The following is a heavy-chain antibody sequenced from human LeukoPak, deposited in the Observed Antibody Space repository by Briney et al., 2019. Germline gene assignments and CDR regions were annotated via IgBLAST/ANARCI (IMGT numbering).Heavy chain of an antibody. V-gene: IGHV1-2*02. CDR1: GYTFTGYY. CDR2: INPNSGGT. CDR3: ARDPPPVIVGGTTADY. Sequence: ASVTVSCKASGYTFTGYYIHWVRQAPGQGLEWMGWINPNSGGTNYAQKFQGRVTMTRDTSINTAYMEVTRLKSDDTAIYYCARDPPPVIVGGTTADYWGRGTLVTVSS. J-gene: IGHJ4*02. D-gene: IGHD1-26*01.